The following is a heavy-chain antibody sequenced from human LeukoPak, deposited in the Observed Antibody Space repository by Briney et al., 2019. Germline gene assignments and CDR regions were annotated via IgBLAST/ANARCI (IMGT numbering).Heavy chain of an antibody. V-gene: IGHV1-8*01. D-gene: IGHD3-22*01. J-gene: IGHJ4*02. Sequence: ASVKVSCKASGYTFISYDINWVRQATGQGLGWMGWMNPNSGNTGYAQKFQGRVTMTRNTYISTAYMELSSLRSEDTAVYYCARDWDSSGYYFMWGQGTLVTVSA. CDR1: GYTFISYD. CDR2: MNPNSGNT. CDR3: ARDWDSSGYYFM.